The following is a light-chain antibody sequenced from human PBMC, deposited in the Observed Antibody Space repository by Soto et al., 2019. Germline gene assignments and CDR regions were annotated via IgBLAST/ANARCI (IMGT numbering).Light chain of an antibody. CDR1: QSISSW. Sequence: DIQMTQSPSTLSASVGDRVTITCRASQSISSWLAWYQQKPGKAPKLLIYKASSLESGVPSRFSGSGPGTEFTLTISRLEPEDFAVYYCQQYGSSPRTFGQGTKVDIK. CDR3: QQYGSSPRT. V-gene: IGKV1-5*03. J-gene: IGKJ1*01. CDR2: KAS.